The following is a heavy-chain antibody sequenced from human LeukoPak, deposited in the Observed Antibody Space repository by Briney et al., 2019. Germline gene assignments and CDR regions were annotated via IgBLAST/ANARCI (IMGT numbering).Heavy chain of an antibody. CDR1: GLTFSTYA. V-gene: IGHV3-23*01. D-gene: IGHD3-10*01. Sequence: GGSLRLSCAASGLTFSTYAMTWVRQAPGQGLEWVSGISPSGDITYYADSVKGRFTISRDNSKNTLYLEVISLTAEDTAVYYCAKDDAWLRFGEWSQGTLVTVSS. CDR3: AKDDAWLRFGE. CDR2: ISPSGDIT. J-gene: IGHJ4*02.